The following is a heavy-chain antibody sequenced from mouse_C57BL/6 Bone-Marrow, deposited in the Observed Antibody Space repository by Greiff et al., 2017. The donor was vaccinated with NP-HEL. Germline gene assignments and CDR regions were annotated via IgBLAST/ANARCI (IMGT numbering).Heavy chain of an antibody. D-gene: IGHD2-4*01. CDR1: GYTFTDYY. CDR2: INPNNGGT. V-gene: IGHV1-26*01. CDR3: ARATYYDYDGAMDY. J-gene: IGHJ4*01. Sequence: VQLQQSGPELVKPGASVKISCKASGYTFTDYYVNWVKQSHGKSLEWIGDINPNNGGTSYNQKFKGKATLTVDKSSSTAYMELRSLTSEDSAVYYCARATYYDYDGAMDYWGQGTSVIVSS.